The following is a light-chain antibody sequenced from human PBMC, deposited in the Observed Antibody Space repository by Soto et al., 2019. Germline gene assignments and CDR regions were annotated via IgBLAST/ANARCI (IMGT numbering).Light chain of an antibody. CDR2: SDN. CDR3: ASWDDNLSGVV. J-gene: IGLJ2*01. CDR1: SSNIGRDF. V-gene: IGLV1-47*02. Sequence: QSVLTQPHSASGTPGQRVTISCSGSSSNIGRDFVYWYQQVPGTAPKPLIYSDNQRYSGVPDRFSGSKSGTSASLTISGLRSEDEADYYCASWDDNLSGVVFGGGTKLTVL.